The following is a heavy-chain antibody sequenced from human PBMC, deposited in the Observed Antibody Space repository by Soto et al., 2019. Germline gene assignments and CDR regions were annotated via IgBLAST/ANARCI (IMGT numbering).Heavy chain of an antibody. D-gene: IGHD3-16*01. V-gene: IGHV4-61*01. CDR3: ASLSRLKPEADDSHYYALDV. CDR2: IYYSGST. Sequence: PSETLSLTCTVSGDSVTSGSYFWNWIRQSPGKGLEWIGYIYYSGSTTYNPSLKSRVSISVDRSKNQFSLTLNSVTAADTAVYFCASLSRLKPEADDSHYYALDVWAQGTTVTVSS. CDR1: GDSVTSGSYF. J-gene: IGHJ6*02.